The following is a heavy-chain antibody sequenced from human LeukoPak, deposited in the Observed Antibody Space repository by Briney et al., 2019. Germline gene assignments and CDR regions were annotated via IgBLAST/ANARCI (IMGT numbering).Heavy chain of an antibody. V-gene: IGHV4-59*01. J-gene: IGHJ4*02. Sequence: SETLSLTCSVSGGXISFYYWNWIRQPPGKGLEWIGYISYSGSTNYNPSLKSRVTISVDTSKNQFSLKLSSLTAADTAVYYCARDRASRLRLGELSLPPRLKKEMIYWGQGTLVTVSS. D-gene: IGHD3-16*02. CDR3: ARDRASRLRLGELSLPPRLKKEMIY. CDR1: GGXISFYY. CDR2: ISYSGST.